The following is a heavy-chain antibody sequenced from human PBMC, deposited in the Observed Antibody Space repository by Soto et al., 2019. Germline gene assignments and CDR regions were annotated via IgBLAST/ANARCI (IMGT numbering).Heavy chain of an antibody. CDR3: AKDVCRGATTACWTRLDS. V-gene: IGHV3-43D*04. CDR1: GFTFYDYA. D-gene: IGHD1-26*01. J-gene: IGHJ4*02. CDR2: ISWDGTRS. Sequence: EVQLVESGGVVVQPGGSLRLSCAASGFTFYDYAMHWVRQAPGKGLEWVSLISWDGTRSYYADSVKGRFIISRDNSKESLSLLMTSLGTDDSGFYYCAKDVCRGATTACWTRLDSWGQGTQVTVSS.